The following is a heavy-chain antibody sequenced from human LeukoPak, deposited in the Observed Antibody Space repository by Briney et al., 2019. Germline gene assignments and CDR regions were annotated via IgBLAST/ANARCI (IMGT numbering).Heavy chain of an antibody. CDR2: IRYDGSNK. V-gene: IGHV3-30*02. J-gene: IGHJ6*03. CDR1: GFTFSSYG. D-gene: IGHD3-9*01. CDR3: AKALRYFDWLEGNYYYYMDV. Sequence: GGSLRLSCAASGFTFSSYGMHWVRQAPGKGLEWVAFIRYDGSNKYYADSVKGRFTISRDNSKSTLYLQMNSLRAEDTAVYYCAKALRYFDWLEGNYYYYMDVWGKGTTVTISS.